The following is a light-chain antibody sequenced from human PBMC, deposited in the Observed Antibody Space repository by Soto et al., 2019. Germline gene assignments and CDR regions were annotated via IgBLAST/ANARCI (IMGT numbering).Light chain of an antibody. CDR1: QSVGSS. Sequence: EIVLTHSPSTLSWSAGERVTLSCGASQSVGSSLGWYQQKPGQAPRLLIYDASNRAAGIPARFSGSGYGTDFNLTISSLETEDFAVYYCQQRINWPLTFGQGTKVDIK. CDR3: QQRINWPLT. CDR2: DAS. V-gene: IGKV3-11*01. J-gene: IGKJ1*01.